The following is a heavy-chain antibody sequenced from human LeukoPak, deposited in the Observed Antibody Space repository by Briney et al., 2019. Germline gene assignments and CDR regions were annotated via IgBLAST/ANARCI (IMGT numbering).Heavy chain of an antibody. V-gene: IGHV4-39*07. CDR3: AREGSYHFDY. CDR2: IFYSGIT. CDR1: GGSMSNIYY. D-gene: IGHD1-26*01. Sequence: SETLSLTCNVSGGSMSNIYYWGWIRQPPGKGLEWIGNIFYSGITYYNPSLKSRVTISVDRSKNQFSLKLSSVTAADTAVYYCAREGSYHFDYWGQGTLVTVSS. J-gene: IGHJ4*02.